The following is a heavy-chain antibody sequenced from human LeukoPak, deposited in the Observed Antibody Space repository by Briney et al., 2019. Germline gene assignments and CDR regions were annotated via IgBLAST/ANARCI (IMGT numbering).Heavy chain of an antibody. CDR3: ARGGRFGELAPLGY. CDR2: INHSGST. D-gene: IGHD3-10*01. Sequence: PSETLSLTCAVYGGSFSGYYWSWIRQPPGKGLEWIGEINHSGSTNYNPSLKSRVTISVDTSKNQFSLKLSSVTAADTAVYYCARGGRFGELAPLGYWGQGALLTVSS. CDR1: GGSFSGYY. V-gene: IGHV4-34*01. J-gene: IGHJ4*02.